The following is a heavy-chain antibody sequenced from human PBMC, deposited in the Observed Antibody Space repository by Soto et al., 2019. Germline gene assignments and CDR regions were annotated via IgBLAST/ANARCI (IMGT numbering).Heavy chain of an antibody. CDR2: ISAYNGNT. V-gene: IGHV1-18*01. CDR3: ARDGSSSWYFGDNWFDP. J-gene: IGHJ5*02. Sequence: ASVKVSCKASGYTFTSYGISWVRQAPGQGLEWMGWISAYNGNTNYAQKLQGRVNMTTDTSTSTAYMELRSLRSDDTAVYYCARDGSSSWYFGDNWFDPWGQGTLVTVSS. CDR1: GYTFTSYG. D-gene: IGHD6-13*01.